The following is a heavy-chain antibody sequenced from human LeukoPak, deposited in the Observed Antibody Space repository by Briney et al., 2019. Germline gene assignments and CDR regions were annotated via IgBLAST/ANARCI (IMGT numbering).Heavy chain of an antibody. CDR3: ARVPIAFQPYGSGSYRYHTHFDY. CDR2: INHSGRT. CDR1: GGSFSGYY. Sequence: PSDPLSLTCAVYGGSFSGYYWRCLRPPPGQALEWPGEINHSGRTNCNPSRKRRVTMSVDRSKSEFALEVSSVTAADTAVYYCARVPIAFQPYGSGSYRYHTHFDYWGQGTLVTVSS. V-gene: IGHV4-34*01. J-gene: IGHJ4*02. D-gene: IGHD3-10*01.